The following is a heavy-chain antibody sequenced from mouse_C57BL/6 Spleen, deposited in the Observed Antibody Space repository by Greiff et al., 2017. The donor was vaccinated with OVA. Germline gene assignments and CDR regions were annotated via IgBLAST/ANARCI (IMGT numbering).Heavy chain of an antibody. D-gene: IGHD1-1*01. J-gene: IGHJ1*03. CDR3: ARYLRYYGDWYFDV. CDR1: GYTFTDYN. CDR2: INPNNGGT. Sequence: VQLQQSGPELVKPGASVEMSCKASGYTFTDYNMHWVKQSHGKSLEWIGYINPNNGGTSYNQKFKGKATLTVNKSSSTAYMELRSLTSEDSAVYYCARYLRYYGDWYFDVWGTGTTVTVSS. V-gene: IGHV1-22*01.